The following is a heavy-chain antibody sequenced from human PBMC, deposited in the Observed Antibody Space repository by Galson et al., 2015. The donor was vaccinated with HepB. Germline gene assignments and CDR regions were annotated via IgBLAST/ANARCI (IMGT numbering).Heavy chain of an antibody. CDR2: IGSNGANK. CDR3: ARESYGIGWNYFDY. CDR1: GFTFNNYA. J-gene: IGHJ4*02. Sequence: SLRLSCAASGFTFNNYAMSWVRQAPGRGLEWVSSIGSNGANKYYTESVRGRFTVSRDNSKKTVSLQMNSLRAEDTAVYYCARESYGIGWNYFDYWGQGTLVTVS. V-gene: IGHV3-23*01. D-gene: IGHD6-19*01.